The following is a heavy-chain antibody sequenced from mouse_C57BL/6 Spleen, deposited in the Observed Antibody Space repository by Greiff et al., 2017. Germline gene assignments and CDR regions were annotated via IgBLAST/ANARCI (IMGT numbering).Heavy chain of an antibody. J-gene: IGHJ1*03. CDR1: GYSITSGYD. CDR3: AREGDGTWYFDV. Sequence: EVKLQESGPGMVKPSQSLSLTCTVTGYSITSGYDWHWIRHFPGNKLEWMGYISYSGSTNYNPSLKSRISITHDTSKNHFFLKLNSVTTEDTATYYCAREGDGTWYFDVWGTGTTVTVSS. CDR2: ISYSGST. D-gene: IGHD2-1*01. V-gene: IGHV3-1*01.